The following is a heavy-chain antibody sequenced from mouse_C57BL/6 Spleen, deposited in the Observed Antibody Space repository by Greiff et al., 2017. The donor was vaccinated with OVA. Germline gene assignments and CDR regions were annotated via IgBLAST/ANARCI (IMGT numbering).Heavy chain of an antibody. D-gene: IGHD2-1*01. CDR2: IHPNSGST. J-gene: IGHJ3*01. CDR1: GYTFTSYW. Sequence: QVQLQQPGAELVKPGASVKLSCKASGYTFTSYWMHWVKQRPGQGLEWIGMIHPNSGSTNNNEKFKSKATLTVDKSSSTAYMQLSSLTSEDSAVYYCAREASTPFAYWGQGTLVTVSA. V-gene: IGHV1-64*01. CDR3: AREASTPFAY.